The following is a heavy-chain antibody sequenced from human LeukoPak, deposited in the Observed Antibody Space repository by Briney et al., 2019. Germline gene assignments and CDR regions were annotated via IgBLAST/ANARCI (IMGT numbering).Heavy chain of an antibody. Sequence: TGGSLRLSCAASGFTFSNAWMNWVRQAPGKGLEWVGHIKSETDGGTTDYAAPVKGRFTISRDNSKNTLYLQMNSLRAEDTAVYYCAKYTVNDAFDIWGQGTMVTVSS. V-gene: IGHV3-15*01. CDR3: AKYTVNDAFDI. CDR2: IKSETDGGTT. D-gene: IGHD4-17*01. J-gene: IGHJ3*02. CDR1: GFTFSNAW.